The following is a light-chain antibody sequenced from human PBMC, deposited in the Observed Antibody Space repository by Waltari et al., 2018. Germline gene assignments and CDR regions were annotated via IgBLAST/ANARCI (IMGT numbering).Light chain of an antibody. CDR1: SSDVGNYYL. CDR2: AGS. J-gene: IGLJ1*01. CDR3: CSYAGSSTYV. Sequence: QSALTQPASVSGSPGQSITISCTGTSSDVGNYYLLSWYQQPPGKAPKLMISAGSKRPSGVSNRFSGSKSGNTASLTISGLQAEDEADYYCCSYAGSSTYVFGTGTKVTVL. V-gene: IGLV2-23*01.